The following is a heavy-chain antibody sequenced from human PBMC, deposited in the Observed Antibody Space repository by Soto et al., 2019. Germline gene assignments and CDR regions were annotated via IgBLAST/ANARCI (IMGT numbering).Heavy chain of an antibody. V-gene: IGHV3-15*01. J-gene: IGHJ4*02. D-gene: IGHD3-10*01. CDR1: GFTFSNAW. CDR2: IKSKTDGGTT. CDR3: TTDLWFGELLPFDY. Sequence: GGSLRLSCAASGFTFSNAWMSWVRQAPGKGLEWVGRIKSKTDGGTTDYAAPVKGRFTISRDDSKNTLYLQMNSLKTEDTAVYYCTTDLWFGELLPFDYWGQGTLVTVSS.